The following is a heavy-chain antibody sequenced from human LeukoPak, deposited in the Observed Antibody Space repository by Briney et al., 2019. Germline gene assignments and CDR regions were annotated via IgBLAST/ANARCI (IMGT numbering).Heavy chain of an antibody. V-gene: IGHV3-48*02. J-gene: IGHJ4*02. CDR1: GFTFSSYS. Sequence: GGSLRLSRAASGFTFSSYSMNWVRQAPGKGLEWVSYISASGSTIYYADSVKGRFTISRDNAENSLYLQMNSLRDKDTAVYYCARVISGSSSGVDYWGQGTLVTISS. D-gene: IGHD1-26*01. CDR2: ISASGSTI. CDR3: ARVISGSSSGVDY.